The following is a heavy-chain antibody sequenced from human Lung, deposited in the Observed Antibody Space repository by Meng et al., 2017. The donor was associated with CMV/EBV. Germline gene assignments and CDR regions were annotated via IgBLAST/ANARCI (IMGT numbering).Heavy chain of an antibody. CDR2: ISYDGSNK. V-gene: IGHV3-30*04. J-gene: IGHJ6*02. CDR3: ARAFYDSIFDGMDV. Sequence: SLKISCAASGFTFSSYAMHWVRQAPGKGLEWVAVISYDGSNKYYADSVKGRFTISRDNSKNTLYLQMNSLRAEDTAVYYCARAFYDSIFDGMDVWGQGXTVTVSS. CDR1: GFTFSSYA. D-gene: IGHD3-22*01.